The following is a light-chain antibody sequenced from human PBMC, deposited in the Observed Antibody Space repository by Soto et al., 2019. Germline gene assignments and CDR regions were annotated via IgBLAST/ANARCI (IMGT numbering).Light chain of an antibody. CDR3: QQYDKRLMYT. V-gene: IGKV3-15*01. CDR2: GAS. Sequence: MTQSPSTLSASVGDRVTITCRASQSISSNLAWYQQKPGQAPRLLIYGASTRATGVPGRFSGSGSGTEFTLTISSLQAEDFALYYCQQYDKRLMYTFGQGTKVDIK. CDR1: QSISSN. J-gene: IGKJ2*01.